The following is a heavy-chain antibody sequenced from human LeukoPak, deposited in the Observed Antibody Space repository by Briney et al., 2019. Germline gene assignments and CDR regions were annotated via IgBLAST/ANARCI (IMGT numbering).Heavy chain of an antibody. D-gene: IGHD3-3*01. V-gene: IGHV1-18*01. CDR3: ARSYDFWSGYYQYFDY. Sequence: GAPVKVSCKASGYTFTSYGISWVRQAPGQGLEWMGWISAYNGNTNYAQKLQGRVTMTTDTSTSTAYMELRSLRSDDTAVYYCARSYDFWSGYYQYFDYWGQGTLVTVSS. J-gene: IGHJ4*02. CDR2: ISAYNGNT. CDR1: GYTFTSYG.